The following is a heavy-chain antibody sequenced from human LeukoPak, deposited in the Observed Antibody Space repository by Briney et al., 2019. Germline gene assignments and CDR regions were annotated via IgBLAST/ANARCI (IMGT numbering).Heavy chain of an antibody. CDR1: GFAFNSYA. CDR2: IWHDGSHK. Sequence: GRSLRLSRAASGFAFNSYAMHWVGPAPSQELEGVALIWHDGSHKFYSNSVSGQFTISRDNSKNTVSLQMNNLRPEDTAVYYCAREIFGSGSYTDFWGQGTLVTVSS. CDR3: AREIFGSGSYTDF. J-gene: IGHJ4*02. D-gene: IGHD3-10*01. V-gene: IGHV3-33*01.